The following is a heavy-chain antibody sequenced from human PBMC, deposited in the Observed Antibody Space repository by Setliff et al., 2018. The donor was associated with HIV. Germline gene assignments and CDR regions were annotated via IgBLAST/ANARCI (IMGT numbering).Heavy chain of an antibody. CDR2: ISGYSGDT. Sequence: ASVKVSCKASGYTFTGYGIHWVRQARGQGLEWMGWISGYSGDTNYAQKFQGRVTLTTDTSTNTAYMEMRTLRSDDTAVYFCVRGVTRDISGYYRDEYFQHWGQGTPVTVSS. CDR1: GYTFTGYG. CDR3: VRGVTRDISGYYRDEYFQH. V-gene: IGHV1-18*01. D-gene: IGHD3-22*01. J-gene: IGHJ1*01.